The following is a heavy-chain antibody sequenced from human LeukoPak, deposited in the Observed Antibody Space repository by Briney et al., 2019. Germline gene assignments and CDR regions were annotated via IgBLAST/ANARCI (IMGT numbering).Heavy chain of an antibody. D-gene: IGHD3-3*01. Sequence: SVKVSCKASGGTFSSYAISWVRQAPGQGLEWMGGIIPIFGTANYAQKFQGRVTITADQSTSTAYMELSSLRSEDTAVYYCARADVGVVGSDYWGQGTLVTVSS. J-gene: IGHJ4*02. V-gene: IGHV1-69*13. CDR3: ARADVGVVGSDY. CDR1: GGTFSSYA. CDR2: IIPIFGTA.